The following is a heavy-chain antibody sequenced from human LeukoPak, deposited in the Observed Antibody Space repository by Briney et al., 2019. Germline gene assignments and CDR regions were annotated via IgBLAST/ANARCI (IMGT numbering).Heavy chain of an antibody. CDR1: GFAFGDYA. CDR3: ARGDGSSWAFDY. Sequence: KPGGSLRLSCTASGFAFGDYAMTWFRQAPGKGLEWVSFIRSKAYGGTTEYAASVKGRFTISRGDSKSIAYLQMNSLKTEDTAVYYCARGDGSSWAFDYWGQGTLVTVSS. V-gene: IGHV3-49*05. J-gene: IGHJ4*02. D-gene: IGHD6-13*01. CDR2: IRSKAYGGTT.